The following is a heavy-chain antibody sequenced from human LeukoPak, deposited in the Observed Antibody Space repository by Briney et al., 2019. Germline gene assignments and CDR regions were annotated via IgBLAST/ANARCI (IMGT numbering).Heavy chain of an antibody. V-gene: IGHV3-7*01. CDR2: IKQDGSEK. Sequence: GGSLRLSCAASGFTFSSYWMSWVRQAPGKGLEWVANIKQDGSEKYYVDSVKGRFTISRDNAKNSLYLQMNSLRAEGTAVYYCATRTMVRGVIMVYWGQGTLVTVSS. CDR1: GFTFSSYW. D-gene: IGHD3-10*01. CDR3: ATRTMVRGVIMVY. J-gene: IGHJ4*02.